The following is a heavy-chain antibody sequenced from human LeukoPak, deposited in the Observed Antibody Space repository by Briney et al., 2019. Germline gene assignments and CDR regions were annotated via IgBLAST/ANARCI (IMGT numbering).Heavy chain of an antibody. CDR3: ARGHKWLRGPMDAFDI. CDR1: GGSISSSSYY. Sequence: SETLSLTCTVSGGSISSSSYYWGWIRQPPGKGLEWIGSIYYSGSTYYNPSLKSRVTISVDTSKNQFSLKLSSVTAADTAVYYCARGHKWLRGPMDAFDIWGQGTMVTVSS. V-gene: IGHV4-39*07. J-gene: IGHJ3*02. D-gene: IGHD5-12*01. CDR2: IYYSGST.